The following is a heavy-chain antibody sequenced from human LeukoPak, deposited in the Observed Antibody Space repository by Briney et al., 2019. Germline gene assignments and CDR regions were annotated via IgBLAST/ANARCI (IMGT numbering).Heavy chain of an antibody. Sequence: GGSLRLSCAASGFTFSSYAMSWVRQAPGKGLEWVSHISGGGGTTYYSDSVKGRFTISRDNSKNTLYLQMNSLRAEDTAVYYCAKDLPGDGGNDAFDIWGQGTMVTVSS. CDR2: ISGGGGTT. J-gene: IGHJ3*02. D-gene: IGHD4-23*01. CDR3: AKDLPGDGGNDAFDI. V-gene: IGHV3-23*01. CDR1: GFTFSSYA.